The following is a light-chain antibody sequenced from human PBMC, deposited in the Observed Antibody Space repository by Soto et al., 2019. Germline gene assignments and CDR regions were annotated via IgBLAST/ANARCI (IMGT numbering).Light chain of an antibody. CDR2: GAS. Sequence: EIVMTQSPATLSVSPGERATLSCRASQSVSSYLAWYQQKPGQAPRLLIYGASSRATGIPDRFSGSGSGTDFTLTISRLEPEDFAVYYCQQYGSSPRVTFGGGTKVDIK. CDR1: QSVSSY. CDR3: QQYGSSPRVT. J-gene: IGKJ4*01. V-gene: IGKV3-20*01.